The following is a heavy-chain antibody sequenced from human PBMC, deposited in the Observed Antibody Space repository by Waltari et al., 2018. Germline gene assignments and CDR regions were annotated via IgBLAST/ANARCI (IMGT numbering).Heavy chain of an antibody. CDR1: GFSLTTGSVA. J-gene: IGHJ4*02. CDR2: IYGNDDK. CDR3: AHRYFSNFDY. V-gene: IGHV2-5*01. Sequence: QITLKESGPTLMKPTQTLTLTCAFSGFSLTTGSVAVVWIRQPPGKAPEWLALIYGNDDKKYSPSLRSRLTITKDSSENQVVLTMTNVDPVDTATYYCAHRYFSNFDYWGQGTLVTVSS. D-gene: IGHD3-9*01.